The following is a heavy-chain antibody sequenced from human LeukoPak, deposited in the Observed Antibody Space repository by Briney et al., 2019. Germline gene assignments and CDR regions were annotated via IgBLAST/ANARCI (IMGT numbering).Heavy chain of an antibody. J-gene: IGHJ3*02. D-gene: IGHD3-22*01. Sequence: VASVKVSCKASGYTFTSYGISWVRQAPGQGLEWMGWISAYNGNTNYAQKLQGRVTMTTDTSTSTAYMELRSLRSDGTAVYYCASPSYYDSSGYANDAFDIWGQGTMVTVSS. CDR3: ASPSYYDSSGYANDAFDI. CDR1: GYTFTSYG. CDR2: ISAYNGNT. V-gene: IGHV1-18*01.